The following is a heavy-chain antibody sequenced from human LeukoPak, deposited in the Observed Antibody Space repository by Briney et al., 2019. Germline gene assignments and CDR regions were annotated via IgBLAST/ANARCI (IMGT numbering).Heavy chain of an antibody. CDR3: RLHQGGGFDY. D-gene: IGHD2-15*01. Sequence: GGSLRLSCAASGFTFSSYGMHWVRQAPGKGLEWVAVISYDGSNKYYADSVKGRFTISRDNSKNTLYLQMNRLRAEDTAVYYCRLHQGGGFDYWGQGTLVTVSS. CDR2: ISYDGSNK. CDR1: GFTFSSYG. J-gene: IGHJ4*02. V-gene: IGHV3-30*03.